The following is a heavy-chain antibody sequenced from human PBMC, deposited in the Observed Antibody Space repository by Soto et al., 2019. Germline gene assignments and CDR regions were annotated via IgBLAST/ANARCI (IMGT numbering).Heavy chain of an antibody. D-gene: IGHD1-26*01. J-gene: IGHJ5*02. V-gene: IGHV4-59*01. CDR1: GGSISSYY. CDR3: ARVIVKTPLGFDP. CDR2: IYYSGST. Sequence: SETLSLTCTVSGGSISSYYWSWIRQPPGKGLEWIGYIYYSGSTNYNPSLKSRVTISVDTSKNQFSLKLSSVTAADTAVHYCARVIVKTPLGFDPWGQGTLVTVSS.